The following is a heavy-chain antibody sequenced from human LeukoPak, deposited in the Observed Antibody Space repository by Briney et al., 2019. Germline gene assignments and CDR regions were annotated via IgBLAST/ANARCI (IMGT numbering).Heavy chain of an antibody. CDR3: AKASYYDSSGYYPPLYYYYGMDV. D-gene: IGHD3-22*01. Sequence: GGSLRLSCAASGFTFSSYAMSWVRQAPGKGLEWVSAISGSGGSTYYADSVKGRFTISRDNSKNTLYLQMNSLRAEDTAVYYCAKASYYDSSGYYPPLYYYYGMDVWGQGTTVTVCS. CDR1: GFTFSSYA. CDR2: ISGSGGST. J-gene: IGHJ6*02. V-gene: IGHV3-23*01.